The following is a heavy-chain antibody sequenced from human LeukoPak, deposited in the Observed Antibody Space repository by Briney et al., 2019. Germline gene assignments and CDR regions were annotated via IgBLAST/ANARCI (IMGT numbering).Heavy chain of an antibody. J-gene: IGHJ4*02. CDR3: ARDDYDFWSGSSPAYFGY. V-gene: IGHV7-4-1*02. Sequence: ASVKVSCKASGYTFTSYAMNWVRQAPGQGLEWMGWINTNTGNPTYAQGFTGRFVFSLDTSVSTAYLQISSLKAEDTAVYYCARDDYDFWSGSSPAYFGYWGQGTLVTVSS. CDR1: GYTFTSYA. D-gene: IGHD3-3*01. CDR2: INTNTGNP.